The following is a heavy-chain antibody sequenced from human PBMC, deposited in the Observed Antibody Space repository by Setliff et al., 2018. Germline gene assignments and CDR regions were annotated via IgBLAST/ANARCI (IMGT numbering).Heavy chain of an antibody. V-gene: IGHV4-61*05. CDR2: IYTSWST. CDR1: GDPMSSRRYY. J-gene: IGHJ4*02. Sequence: SETLSLTCTVSGDPMSSRRYYWAWIRQPAGKGLEWIGQIYTSWSTNYNSSLKSRVTISVDKSKNQFSLNLSSVTAADTAVYYCAKGGVAGLDSWGQGTLVTVSS. D-gene: IGHD6-19*01. CDR3: AKGGVAGLDS.